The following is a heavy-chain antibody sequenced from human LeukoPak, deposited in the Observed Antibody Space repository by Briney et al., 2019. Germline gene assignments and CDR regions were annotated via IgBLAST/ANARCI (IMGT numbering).Heavy chain of an antibody. CDR3: ARGSDYYDSSGYYYEDY. CDR1: GGSFSGYY. J-gene: IGHJ4*02. Sequence: PSETLSLTCAVYGGSFSGYYWSWIRQPPGKGLEWIGEINHSGSTNYNPSLKSRVTISVDTSKNQFSLKLSSVTAADTAVYYCARGSDYYDSSGYYYEDYWGQGTLVTVSS. D-gene: IGHD3-22*01. CDR2: INHSGST. V-gene: IGHV4-34*01.